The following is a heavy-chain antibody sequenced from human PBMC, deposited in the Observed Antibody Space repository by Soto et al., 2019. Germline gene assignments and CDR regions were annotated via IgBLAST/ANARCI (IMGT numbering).Heavy chain of an antibody. D-gene: IGHD3-10*01. Sequence: SETLSLTCTVSGGSLSSYYWTWIRQSPGKGLEWIGHIYYSGRTTYNPSLKSRITISVDTSKSQFSLRLNSVTAADTAVYYCARDQHFYGSGSYYTIFDYWVQGTLVTVS. CDR3: ARDQHFYGSGSYYTIFDY. CDR1: GGSLSSYY. J-gene: IGHJ4*02. CDR2: IYYSGRT. V-gene: IGHV4-59*01.